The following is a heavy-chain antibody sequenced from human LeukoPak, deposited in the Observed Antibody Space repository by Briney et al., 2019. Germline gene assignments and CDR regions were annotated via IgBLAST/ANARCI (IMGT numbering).Heavy chain of an antibody. Sequence: GASVKVSCKASGYTFTSYYMHWVRQAPGQGLEWMGIISPSGGSTSYAQKFQGRVTMTRDTSVNTAYMEVSGLRSDDTAIYYCARDGGTIFGLDYFYYMDVWGKGTTVTVSS. J-gene: IGHJ6*03. CDR3: ARDGGTIFGLDYFYYMDV. D-gene: IGHD3-3*01. CDR2: ISPSGGST. V-gene: IGHV1-46*01. CDR1: GYTFTSYY.